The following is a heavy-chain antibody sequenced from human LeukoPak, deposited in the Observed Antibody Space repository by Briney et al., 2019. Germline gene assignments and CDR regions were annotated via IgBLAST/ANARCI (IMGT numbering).Heavy chain of an antibody. CDR3: TAYDPSDYYGMDV. J-gene: IGHJ6*02. Sequence: GGSLRLSCTASGFTFGDYAMTWVRQAPEKGLEWVGFIRSKAYGGTTEFAASVKGRFIISRDDSKSIAYLQMNSLKTEDTAVYYCTAYDPSDYYGMDVWGQGTTVTIS. CDR1: GFTFGDYA. D-gene: IGHD5-12*01. V-gene: IGHV3-49*04. CDR2: IRSKAYGGTT.